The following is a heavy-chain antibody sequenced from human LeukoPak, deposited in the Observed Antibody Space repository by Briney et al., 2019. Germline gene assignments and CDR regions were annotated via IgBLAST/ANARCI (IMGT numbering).Heavy chain of an antibody. CDR3: ARGFCTSGHCYNDFDY. D-gene: IGHD2-15*01. Sequence: ASVNVSCKASGYTFSIYSISWVRQAPGLGLEWMGRIIPMSNTVDYAQRFQDRVTITADKSTGTAYMELSSLRSDDTAVYYCARGFCTSGHCYNDFDYWGQGTQVTVSS. CDR1: GYTFSIYS. J-gene: IGHJ4*02. V-gene: IGHV1-69*06. CDR2: IIPMSNTV.